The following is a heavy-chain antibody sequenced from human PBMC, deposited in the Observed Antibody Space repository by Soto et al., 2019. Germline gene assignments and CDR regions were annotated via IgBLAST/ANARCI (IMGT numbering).Heavy chain of an antibody. CDR3: AREGQEGWVVNGYYYYGMDV. V-gene: IGHV1-18*04. Sequence: XSLKVSCKASGYTFTSDGSIWVRQAPGQGLEWMGWISAYNGNTNYAQKLQGRVTMTTDTSTSTAYMELRSLRSDDTAVYYCAREGQEGWVVNGYYYYGMDVWGQGTTVTVSS. J-gene: IGHJ6*02. D-gene: IGHD2-15*01. CDR1: GYTFTSDG. CDR2: ISAYNGNT.